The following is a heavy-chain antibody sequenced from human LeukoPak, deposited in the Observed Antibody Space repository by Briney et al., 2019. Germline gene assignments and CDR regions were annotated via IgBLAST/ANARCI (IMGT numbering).Heavy chain of an antibody. CDR2: ISGSGSLT. V-gene: IGHV3-23*01. J-gene: IGHJ4*02. CDR3: AKDRPNYYDSSGHYYRRDGDY. D-gene: IGHD3-22*01. Sequence: QSGGSLRLSCAASGFTFSSYSMNWVRQAPGKGLEWVSSISGSGSLTYYAGSVKGRFTISRDNSKNTLYLQMNSLRVEDTAVYYCAKDRPNYYDSSGHYYRRDGDYWGQGTLVTVSS. CDR1: GFTFSSYS.